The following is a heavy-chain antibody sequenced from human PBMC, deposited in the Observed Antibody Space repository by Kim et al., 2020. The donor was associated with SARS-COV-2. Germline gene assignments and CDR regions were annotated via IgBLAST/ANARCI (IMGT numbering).Heavy chain of an antibody. J-gene: IGHJ4*02. D-gene: IGHD6-13*01. V-gene: IGHV3-23*01. CDR1: GFTFSSYA. CDR3: AKRTSLAAAGTAFDS. CDR2: LSGSGGST. Sequence: GGSLRLSCAASGFTFSSYAMSWVRQAPGKGLEWVSALSGSGGSTYYADSVKGRFTISRDNSKNTLYLQMNSLRAEDTAVYYCAKRTSLAAAGTAFDSWGQGTLVTVSS.